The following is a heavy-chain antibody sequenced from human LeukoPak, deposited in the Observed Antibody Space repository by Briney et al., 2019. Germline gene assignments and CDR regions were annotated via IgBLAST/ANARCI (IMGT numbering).Heavy chain of an antibody. J-gene: IGHJ6*03. D-gene: IGHD6-13*01. CDR2: ISYDGSNK. Sequence: GGSLRLSRAASGFTFSSYAMHWVRQAPGKGLEWVAVISYDGSNKYYADSVKGRFTISRDNSKNTLYLQMNSLRAEDTAVYYCARDSSYYYYMDVWGKGTTVTVSS. V-gene: IGHV3-30*01. CDR1: GFTFSSYA. CDR3: ARDSSYYYYMDV.